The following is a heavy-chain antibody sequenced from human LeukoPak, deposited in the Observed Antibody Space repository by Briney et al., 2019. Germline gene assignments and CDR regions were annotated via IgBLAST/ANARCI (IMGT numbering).Heavy chain of an antibody. J-gene: IGHJ4*02. CDR2: ISSSSSTI. CDR3: ARPHSGHLFDY. Sequence: GGSLRLSCAASGFTFSSYSMNWVRQALGKGLEWVSYISSSSSTIYYADSVKGRFTISRDNAKNPLYLQMNSLRDEDTAVYYCARPHSGHLFDYWGQGTLVTVSS. CDR1: GFTFSSYS. V-gene: IGHV3-48*02. D-gene: IGHD3-10*01.